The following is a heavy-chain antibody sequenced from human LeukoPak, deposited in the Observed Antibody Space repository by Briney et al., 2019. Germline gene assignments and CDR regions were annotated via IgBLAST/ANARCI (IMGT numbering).Heavy chain of an antibody. V-gene: IGHV3-48*01. CDR2: ISSSSSTI. Sequence: PGGSLRFSFAAPGLTFSTYSMNWVGQAPGKGLNWVSYISSSSSTIYYADSVKGRFTISRDNAKNSLYLQMNSLRVEDTAVYYCASLRATVTSPDYWGQGTLVTVSS. J-gene: IGHJ4*02. CDR1: GLTFSTYS. D-gene: IGHD4-17*01. CDR3: ASLRATVTSPDY.